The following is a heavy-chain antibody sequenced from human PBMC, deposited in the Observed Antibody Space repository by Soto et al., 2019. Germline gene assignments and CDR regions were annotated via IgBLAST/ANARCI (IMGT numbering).Heavy chain of an antibody. V-gene: IGHV1-69*01. CDR2: IIPIFGTA. D-gene: IGHD2-2*01. CDR1: GGTFSSYA. CDR3: ASPVSTIVVVPAAMMRTYYYYYYGMDV. J-gene: IGHJ6*02. Sequence: QVQLVQSGAEVKKPGSSVKVSCKASGGTFSSYAISWVRQAPGQGLEWMGGIIPIFGTANYAQKFQGRVTITADESTSTAYVELSSLRSEDTAVYYCASPVSTIVVVPAAMMRTYYYYYYGMDVWGQGTTVTVSS.